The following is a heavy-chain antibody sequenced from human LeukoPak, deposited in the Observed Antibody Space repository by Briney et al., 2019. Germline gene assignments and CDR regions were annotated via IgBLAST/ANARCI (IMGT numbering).Heavy chain of an antibody. J-gene: IGHJ4*02. CDR1: RFTFSNYW. CDR2: IKEDGSEK. V-gene: IGHV3-7*05. CDR3: ARDGNGYYFDY. D-gene: IGHD4-23*01. Sequence: GGSLRLSCAASRFTFSNYWMIWVRQAPGKGLEWVANIKEDGSEKYYVDSVKGRFTISRDNAKNSLYLQMNSLRAEDTAVYFCARDGNGYYFDYWGQGTLVTVSS.